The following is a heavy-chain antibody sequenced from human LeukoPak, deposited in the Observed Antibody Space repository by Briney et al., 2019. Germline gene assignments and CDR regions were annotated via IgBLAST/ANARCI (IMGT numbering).Heavy chain of an antibody. D-gene: IGHD5-18*01. CDR3: ARLPATVFDY. V-gene: IGHV4-59*08. Sequence: SETLSLTCTVSGGSISSYFWSWVRQPPGKGLECIGYIYYSGATNYNPSLKSRVTISVDTSKNQFSLKLSSVTAADTAVYYCARLPATVFDYWGQGTLVTVSS. CDR2: IYYSGAT. CDR1: GGSISSYF. J-gene: IGHJ4*02.